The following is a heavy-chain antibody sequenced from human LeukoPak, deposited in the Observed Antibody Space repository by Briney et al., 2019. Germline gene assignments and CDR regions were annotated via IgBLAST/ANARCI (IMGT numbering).Heavy chain of an antibody. CDR1: GGSTSSYY. V-gene: IGHV4-59*01. J-gene: IGHJ4*02. D-gene: IGHD5-18*01. CDR2: IYYTGAT. CDR3: ARAGYSYGTGYYFDY. Sequence: SETLSLTCTVSGGSTSSYYWSWIRLPPGKGLEWIGYIYYTGATYYNPSLKSRVTISLDTSKNQFSLKLSSVTAADAAVYYCARAGYSYGTGYYFDYWGQGTLVTVSS.